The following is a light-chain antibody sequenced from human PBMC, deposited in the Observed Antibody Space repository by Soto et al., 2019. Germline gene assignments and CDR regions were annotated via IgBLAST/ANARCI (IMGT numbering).Light chain of an antibody. Sequence: EIVLAQSPGTLSLSPGQRATLSCRASESISRDYLARYQQRLGQAPRLLIYGTSSRATGIPDRFSGSGSGTDFTLTISGLEPEDFAVYSCQQYGSSPTFGGGTKVDIK. CDR2: GTS. CDR1: ESISRDY. CDR3: QQYGSSPT. J-gene: IGKJ4*01. V-gene: IGKV3-20*01.